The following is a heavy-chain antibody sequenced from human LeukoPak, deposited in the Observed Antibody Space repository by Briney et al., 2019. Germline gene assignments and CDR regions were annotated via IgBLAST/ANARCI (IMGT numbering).Heavy chain of an antibody. CDR3: ARRQGTLTGFNWFDP. CDR2: INHSGST. D-gene: IGHD3-9*01. Sequence: SETLSLTCAVYGGSFSGYYWSWLRQPPGKGLEWIGEINHSGSTNYNPSLKSRVTIPVNTSKNQFSLKMGSVTAADTAVYYRARRQGTLTGFNWFDPWGQGTLVTVSS. V-gene: IGHV4-34*01. J-gene: IGHJ5*02. CDR1: GGSFSGYY.